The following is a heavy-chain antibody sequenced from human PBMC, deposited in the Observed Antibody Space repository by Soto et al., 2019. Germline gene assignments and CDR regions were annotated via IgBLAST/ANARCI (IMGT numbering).Heavy chain of an antibody. J-gene: IGHJ6*03. CDR2: IIPILGIA. CDR3: AGGGVAAVYYYYYYYMDV. CDR1: GGTFSSYT. D-gene: IGHD2-15*01. Sequence: GASVKVSCKASGGTFSSYTISWVRQAPGQGLEWMGRIIPILGIANYAQKFQGRVTITADKSTSTAYMELSSLRSEDTAVYYCAGGGVAAVYYYYYYYMDVWGKGHRVTVP. V-gene: IGHV1-69*02.